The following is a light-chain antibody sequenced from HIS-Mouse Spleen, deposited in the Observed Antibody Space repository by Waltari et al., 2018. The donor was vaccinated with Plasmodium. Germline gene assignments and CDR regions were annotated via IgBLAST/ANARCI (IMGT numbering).Light chain of an antibody. Sequence: DIVMTQSPDSLPVSLAERATIHCKSSQSVLYSSNNKNDLAWYQQKPGQPPMLPIYWASTRESGVPDRFSGSGTGTDFTLTISSLQAEDVAVYYCQQYYSTPWTFGQGTKVEIK. J-gene: IGKJ1*01. V-gene: IGKV4-1*01. CDR3: QQYYSTPWT. CDR2: WAS. CDR1: QSVLYSSNNKND.